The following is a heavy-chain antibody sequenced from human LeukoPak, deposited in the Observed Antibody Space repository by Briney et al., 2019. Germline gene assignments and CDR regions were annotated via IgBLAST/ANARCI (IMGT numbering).Heavy chain of an antibody. CDR1: GFTFSNYA. Sequence: GRSLRLSCAASGFTFSNYAMHWVRQAPGRGLEWVAFMSFDGSDKYYADSVKGRSTISRDNSKNTLYLQMNSLRFEDTAVYYCARDQPGTYTLSSTWGQGTLVTVSS. J-gene: IGHJ5*02. D-gene: IGHD6-19*01. V-gene: IGHV3-30-3*01. CDR2: MSFDGSDK. CDR3: ARDQPGTYTLSST.